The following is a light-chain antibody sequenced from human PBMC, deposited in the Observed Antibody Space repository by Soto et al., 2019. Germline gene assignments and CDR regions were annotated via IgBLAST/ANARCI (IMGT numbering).Light chain of an antibody. J-gene: IGLJ1*01. Sequence: QSVLTQPASVSGSPGQSITVSCTGTSSDVGGYNYVSWYQQYPGKVPRLMIYDVTNRPSGVSNRFSGSKSGNTASLTFSGLQAEDEADYYCSSYRRGSTYVFGTGTKVTVL. CDR2: DVT. CDR1: SSDVGGYNY. V-gene: IGLV2-14*01. CDR3: SSYRRGSTYV.